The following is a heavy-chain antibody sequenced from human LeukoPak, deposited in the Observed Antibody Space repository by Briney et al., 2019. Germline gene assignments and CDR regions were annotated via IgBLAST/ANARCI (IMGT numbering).Heavy chain of an antibody. D-gene: IGHD6-13*01. CDR1: GYTFTSYY. CDR3: ASYLPGIAAAGPSDAFDI. CDR2: MNPNSGNT. V-gene: IGHV1-8*03. J-gene: IGHJ3*02. Sequence: ASVKVSCKASGYTFTSYYMHWGRQATGQGLEWMGWMNPNSGNTGYAQKFQGRVTTTRNTSISTAYMELSSLRSEDTAVYYCASYLPGIAAAGPSDAFDIWGQGTMVTVPS.